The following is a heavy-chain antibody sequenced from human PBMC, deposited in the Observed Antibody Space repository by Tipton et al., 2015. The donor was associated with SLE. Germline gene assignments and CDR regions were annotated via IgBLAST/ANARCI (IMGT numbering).Heavy chain of an antibody. J-gene: IGHJ4*02. D-gene: IGHD2-15*01. CDR1: GFTFSSYA. CDR3: AKVVAATPHYFDY. V-gene: IGHV3-23*01. CDR2: ISGSGGST. Sequence: SLRLSCAASGFTFSSYAMSWVRQAPGKGLEWVSAISGSGGSTYYADSVKGRSTISRDNSKNTLYLQMNSLRAEDTAVYYCAKVVAATPHYFDYWGQGTLVTVSS.